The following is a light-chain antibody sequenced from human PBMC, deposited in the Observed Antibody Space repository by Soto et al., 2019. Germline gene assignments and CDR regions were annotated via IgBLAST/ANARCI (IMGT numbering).Light chain of an antibody. CDR1: QSISIY. J-gene: IGKJ2*01. CDR2: AAS. V-gene: IGKV1-39*01. CDR3: QESYSKSYT. Sequence: DMQVTQSPSSLSASVGDKITITCRASQSISIYLNWYQQERGKAPKLLIYAASSLQRGVPSRFSGSGSGTDVTLTINSLQPEDFATYYCQESYSKSYTFGQGTKVEIK.